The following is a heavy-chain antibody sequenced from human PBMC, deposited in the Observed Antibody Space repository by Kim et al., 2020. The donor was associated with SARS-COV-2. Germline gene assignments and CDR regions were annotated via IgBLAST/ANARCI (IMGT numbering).Heavy chain of an antibody. CDR1: GFTFSSYA. CDR3: AKFRAGYCSGGSCYFDY. J-gene: IGHJ4*02. V-gene: IGHV3-23*01. D-gene: IGHD2-15*01. Sequence: GGSLRLSCAASGFTFSSYAMSWVRQAPGKGLEWVSAISGSGGSTYYADSVKGRFTIPRDNSKNTLYLQMNSLRAEDTAVYYCAKFRAGYCSGGSCYFDYWGQGTLVIVSS. CDR2: ISGSGGST.